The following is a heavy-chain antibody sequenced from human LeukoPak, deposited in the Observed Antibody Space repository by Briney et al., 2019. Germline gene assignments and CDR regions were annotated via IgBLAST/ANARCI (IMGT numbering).Heavy chain of an antibody. D-gene: IGHD2-15*01. J-gene: IGHJ2*01. CDR3: ARDPGLYCSGGSCYGKYFDL. V-gene: IGHV1-2*02. Sequence: ASVKVSCKASGYTFTGYYMHWVRQAPGQGLEWMGWINPNSGGTNYAQKFQGRVTMTRDTSISTAYMELSRPRSDDTAVYYCARDPGLYCSGGSCYGKYFDLWGRGTLVTVSS. CDR1: GYTFTGYY. CDR2: INPNSGGT.